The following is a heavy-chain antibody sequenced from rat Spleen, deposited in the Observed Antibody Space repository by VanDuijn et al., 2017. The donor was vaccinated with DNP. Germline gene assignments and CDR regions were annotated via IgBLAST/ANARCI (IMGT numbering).Heavy chain of an antibody. CDR2: MWSGGST. D-gene: IGHD1-1*01. CDR3: TSYYSGDFHY. Sequence: QVQLKESGPGLVQPSQTLSLTCTVSGFSLTSNSVSWVRQPPGKGLAWMGLMWSGGSTAYNSALKPRLSISRDTSKSQVFLKMNSLQTEDTAIYYCTSYYSGDFHYWGQGVMVTVSS. J-gene: IGHJ2*01. CDR1: GFSLTSNS. V-gene: IGHV2-1*01.